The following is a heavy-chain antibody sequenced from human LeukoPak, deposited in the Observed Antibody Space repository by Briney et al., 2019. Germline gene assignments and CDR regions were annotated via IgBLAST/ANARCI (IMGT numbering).Heavy chain of an antibody. CDR2: INHSGST. V-gene: IGHV4-34*01. CDR3: AGGTLRYYYDSSGYLG. CDR1: GGSFSGYY. D-gene: IGHD3-22*01. Sequence: SETLSLTCAVYGGSFSGYYWSWIRQPPGKGLEWIGEINHSGSTNYNPSLKSRVTISVDTSKNQFSLKLSSVTAADTAVYYCAGGTLRYYYDSSGYLGWGQGTLVTVSS. J-gene: IGHJ4*02.